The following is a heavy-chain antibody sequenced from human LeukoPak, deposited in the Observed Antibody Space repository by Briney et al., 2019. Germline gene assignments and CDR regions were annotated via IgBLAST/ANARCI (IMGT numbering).Heavy chain of an antibody. D-gene: IGHD6-13*01. V-gene: IGHV3-23*01. Sequence: GGPLRLSCAASGFTFSSYAMSWVRQAPGKGLEWVSTISGSGGSTYYADSVKGRFTISRDNSKNTLYLQMNSLRAEDTAVYYCAKGAGDSSRRYAIFDYWGQGTLVTVSS. CDR2: ISGSGGST. CDR1: GFTFSSYA. J-gene: IGHJ4*02. CDR3: AKGAGDSSRRYAIFDY.